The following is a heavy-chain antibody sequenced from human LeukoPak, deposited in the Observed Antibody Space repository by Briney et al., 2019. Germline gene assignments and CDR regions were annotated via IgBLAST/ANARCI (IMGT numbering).Heavy chain of an antibody. V-gene: IGHV3-21*01. J-gene: IGHJ3*02. CDR2: ISSSSSYI. D-gene: IGHD6-13*01. Sequence: PGGSLRLSCAASGFTFSSYGMSWVRQAPGKGLEWVSSISSSSSYIYYADSVKGRFTISRDNAKNSLYLQMNSLRAEDTAVYYCARDSRSSSWYGGDAFDIWGQGTMVTVSS. CDR3: ARDSRSSSWYGGDAFDI. CDR1: GFTFSSYG.